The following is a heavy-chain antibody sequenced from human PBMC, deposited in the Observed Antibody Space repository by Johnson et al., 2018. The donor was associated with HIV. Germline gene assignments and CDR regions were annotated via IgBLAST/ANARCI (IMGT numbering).Heavy chain of an antibody. Sequence: QVQLVESGGGLVKPGGSLRLSCAASGFIFSDYYMSWFRQAPGKGLAWLSYISSNGNTIYYADSVKRRCTISRDNAKNTLYLQMNSLRAEDTAVYYCARGREMATRTGAFDIWGQGTMVTVSS. V-gene: IGHV3-11*04. J-gene: IGHJ3*02. CDR3: ARGREMATRTGAFDI. D-gene: IGHD5-24*01. CDR2: ISSNGNTI. CDR1: GFIFSDYY.